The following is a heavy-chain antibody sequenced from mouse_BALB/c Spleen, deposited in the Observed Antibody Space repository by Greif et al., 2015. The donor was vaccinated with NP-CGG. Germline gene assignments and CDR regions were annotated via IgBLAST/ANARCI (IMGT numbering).Heavy chain of an antibody. V-gene: IGHV5-9-1*01. D-gene: IGHD2-1*01. CDR3: ARHGKYNY. CDR2: ISSGGSYT. Sequence: EVMLVESGGGLVKPGGSPKLSCAASGFTFSSYAMSWVRQTPEKRLEWVTTISSGGSYTYYPDSVKGRFTISRDNAKNTLYMQMSSRRSDDTDMDYCARHGKYNYWGQGTTLTVSA. J-gene: IGHJ2*01. CDR1: GFTFSSYA.